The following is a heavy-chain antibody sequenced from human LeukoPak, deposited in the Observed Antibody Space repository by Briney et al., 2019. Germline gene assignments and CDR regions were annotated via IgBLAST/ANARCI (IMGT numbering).Heavy chain of an antibody. Sequence: ASVKVSCKASGYTFTGYYMHWVRQAPGQGLEWMGWINPNSGGTNYVQKFQGRVTMTRDTSISTAYMELSRLRSDDTAVYYCARGTGAADFDYWGQGTLVTVSS. CDR3: ARGTGAADFDY. CDR2: INPNSGGT. V-gene: IGHV1-2*02. J-gene: IGHJ4*02. D-gene: IGHD6-25*01. CDR1: GYTFTGYY.